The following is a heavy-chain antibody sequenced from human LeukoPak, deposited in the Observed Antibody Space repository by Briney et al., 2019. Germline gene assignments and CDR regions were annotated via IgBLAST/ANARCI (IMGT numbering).Heavy chain of an antibody. CDR2: IYYSGST. V-gene: IGHV4-59*11. CDR3: ATGEQAYYFDY. D-gene: IGHD3-10*01. J-gene: IGHJ4*02. Sequence: SETLSLTCTVSGGSISSHYWSWMRQPPGKGLEWIGYIYYSGSTNYNPSLKSRVTISVDTSKNQFSLKLSSVTAADTAVYYCATGEQAYYFDYWGQGNLVTVSS. CDR1: GGSISSHY.